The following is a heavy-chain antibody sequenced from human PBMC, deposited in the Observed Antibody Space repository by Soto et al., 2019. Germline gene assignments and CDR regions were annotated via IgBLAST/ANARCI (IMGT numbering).Heavy chain of an antibody. J-gene: IGHJ4*02. CDR2: ISSSASII. CDR3: VRQLGGSAGY. Sequence: GSLRLSCAASVFTFSSFEMNWVRQAPGKGLEWVSYISSSASIIYYADSVKGRFTISRDNAKNSLYLQMNSLRAEDTAVYYCVRQLGGSAGYWGQGTLVTVSS. D-gene: IGHD3-3*01. CDR1: VFTFSSFE. V-gene: IGHV3-48*03.